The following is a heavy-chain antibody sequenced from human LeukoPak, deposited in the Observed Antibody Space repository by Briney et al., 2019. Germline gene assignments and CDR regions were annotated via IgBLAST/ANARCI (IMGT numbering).Heavy chain of an antibody. CDR2: IYTSGST. V-gene: IGHV4-4*09. Sequence: PSETLSLTCTVSGGSISSYYWSWLRQPPGKGLEWIGYIYTSGSTNYNPSLKSRVTISVDTSKNQFSLKLSSVTAADTAVYYCARVEAAAGTIYWGQGTLVTVSS. J-gene: IGHJ4*02. CDR1: GGSISSYY. CDR3: ARVEAAAGTIY. D-gene: IGHD6-13*01.